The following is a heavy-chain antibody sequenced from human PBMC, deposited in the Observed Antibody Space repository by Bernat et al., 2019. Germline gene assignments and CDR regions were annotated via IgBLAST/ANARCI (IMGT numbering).Heavy chain of an antibody. CDR1: GFTFSSYA. V-gene: IGHV3-23*01. Sequence: EVQLLESGGGLVQPGGSLRLSCAASGFTFSSYAMTWVRQAPGKGLEWVSTISGSGGSTYYADSVKGRFTISRDNSKNTLYLQMNSLRAEDTALYYCAKPRSGGGYGVFDYWGQGTLVTVSS. CDR2: ISGSGGST. D-gene: IGHD2-15*01. CDR3: AKPRSGGGYGVFDY. J-gene: IGHJ4*02.